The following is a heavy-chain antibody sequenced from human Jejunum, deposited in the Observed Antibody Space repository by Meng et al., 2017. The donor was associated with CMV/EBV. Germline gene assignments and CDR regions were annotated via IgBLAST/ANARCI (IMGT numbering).Heavy chain of an antibody. V-gene: IGHV3-23*01. Sequence: VTWVRQAPGKGLVWISGISNSGGETYYADSVKGRFTISRDNLKNTLSLQLASLRAEDTAVYFCAKDGDCVGGYPDCPLYHYGLDVWAQGTTVTVSS. D-gene: IGHD3-22*01. CDR2: ISNSGGET. J-gene: IGHJ6*02. CDR3: AKDGDCVGGYPDCPLYHYGLDV.